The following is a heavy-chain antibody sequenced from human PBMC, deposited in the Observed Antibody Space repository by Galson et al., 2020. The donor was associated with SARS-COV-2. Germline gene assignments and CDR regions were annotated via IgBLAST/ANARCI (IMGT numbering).Heavy chain of an antibody. Sequence: QLGESLKTSCAASGFTVNSNYMSWVRQAPGKGLEWVSVIYSGGSTYYADSVKGRFTISRDNSKNTLYLQMNSLRAEDTAVYYCARDGGYGSGSYWPYWGQGTLVTVSS. CDR2: IYSGGST. CDR3: ARDGGYGSGSYWPY. D-gene: IGHD3-10*01. V-gene: IGHV3-53*01. CDR1: GFTVNSNY. J-gene: IGHJ4*02.